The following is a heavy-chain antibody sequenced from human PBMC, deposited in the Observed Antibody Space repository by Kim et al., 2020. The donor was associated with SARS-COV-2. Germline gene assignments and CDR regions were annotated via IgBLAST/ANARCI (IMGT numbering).Heavy chain of an antibody. D-gene: IGHD3-10*01. J-gene: IGHJ2*01. CDR3: ARDNLLMVRGVMRWYFDL. V-gene: IGHV4-4*02. CDR2: IYHSGST. CDR1: GGSISSSNW. Sequence: SETLSLTCAVSGGSISSSNWWSWVRQPPGKGLEWIGEIYHSGSTNYNPSLKSRVTISVDKSKNQFSLKLSSVTAADMAVYYCARDNLLMVRGVMRWYFDLWGRGTLVTVSS.